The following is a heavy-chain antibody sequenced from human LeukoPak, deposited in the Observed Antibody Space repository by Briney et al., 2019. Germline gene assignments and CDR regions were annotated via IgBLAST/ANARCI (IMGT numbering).Heavy chain of an antibody. J-gene: IGHJ4*02. D-gene: IGHD1-26*01. V-gene: IGHV3-23*01. CDR2: ISGSGGST. CDR3: AKDSSSGTYFDY. Sequence: GGSLRLSCAASGFTFSSYDMSWVRQAPGKGLQWVSAISGSGGSTYYADSVKGRFTISRDNSKYTLYLQMNNLRAEDTAVYYCAKDSSSGTYFDYWGQGTLVTVSS. CDR1: GFTFSSYD.